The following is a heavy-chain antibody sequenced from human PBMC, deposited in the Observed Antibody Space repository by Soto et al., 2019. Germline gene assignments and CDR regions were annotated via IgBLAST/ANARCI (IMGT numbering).Heavy chain of an antibody. V-gene: IGHV4-59*01. D-gene: IGHD3-9*01. Sequence: SETLSLTCSVSGAAITSNYWTWIRQPPGKGLEWIGYLDHQAYSNYSPSLRSRVSMSIDTSKNQLSLKVHSVTAADTAVYYCARVPVTAYFAWLDPWGQGTLVTVSS. CDR2: LDHQAYS. CDR3: ARVPVTAYFAWLDP. J-gene: IGHJ5*02. CDR1: GAAITSNY.